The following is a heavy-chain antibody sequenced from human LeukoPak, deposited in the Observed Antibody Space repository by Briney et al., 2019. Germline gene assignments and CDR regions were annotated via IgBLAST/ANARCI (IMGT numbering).Heavy chain of an antibody. D-gene: IGHD5-12*01. CDR2: ISSSSSSYI. J-gene: IGHJ6*04. CDR1: GFTFSSYS. V-gene: IGHV3-21*01. CDR3: ARFAYWGSGYALAHYGMDV. Sequence: KSGGSLRLSCTASGFTFSSYSMNWVRQAPGKGLEWVSSISSSSSSYIYYADSVKGRFTISRDNAKNSLYLQMNSLRAEDTAVYYCARFAYWGSGYALAHYGMDVWGKGTTVTVSS.